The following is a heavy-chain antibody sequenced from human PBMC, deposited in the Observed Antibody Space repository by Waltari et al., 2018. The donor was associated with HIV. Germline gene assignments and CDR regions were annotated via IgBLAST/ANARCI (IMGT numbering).Heavy chain of an antibody. CDR3: ARGGACSGGSCYGGWFDP. V-gene: IGHV1-3*01. Sequence: QVQLVQSGAEVKKPGASVKVSCKASGYTFTSYAMHWVRQAPGQRLEWMGWINAGNGNTKYSQKFQGRVTITRDTSASTAYMELSSLRSEDTAVYYCARGGACSGGSCYGGWFDPWGQGTLVTVSS. CDR1: GYTFTSYA. D-gene: IGHD2-15*01. J-gene: IGHJ5*02. CDR2: INAGNGNT.